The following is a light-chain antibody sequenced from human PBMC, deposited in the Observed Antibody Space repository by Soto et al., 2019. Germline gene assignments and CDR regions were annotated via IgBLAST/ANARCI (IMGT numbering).Light chain of an antibody. CDR2: DAS. CDR1: QSVGNN. Sequence: EIVLTQSPATLSLSPGERATLSCRASQSVGNNLVWYQQKSGQAPRLLIYDASNRATGIPARFSGSGSGTDFTLTISSLEPEDFAVYYCQQRSNWPLTFGGGSKVEIK. CDR3: QQRSNWPLT. J-gene: IGKJ4*01. V-gene: IGKV3-11*01.